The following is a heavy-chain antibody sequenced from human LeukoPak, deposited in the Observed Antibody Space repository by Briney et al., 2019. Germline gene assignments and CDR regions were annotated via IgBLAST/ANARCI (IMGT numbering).Heavy chain of an antibody. CDR3: AREPASSGWSLGWFDP. CDR1: GYTFTSYA. Sequence: SVKVSCKASGYTFTSYAISWVRQAPGQGLEWMGGIIPIFGTANYAQKFQGRVTITADESTSTAYMEPSSLRSEDTAVYYCAREPASSGWSLGWFDPWGQGTLVTVSS. J-gene: IGHJ5*02. V-gene: IGHV1-69*13. D-gene: IGHD6-19*01. CDR2: IIPIFGTA.